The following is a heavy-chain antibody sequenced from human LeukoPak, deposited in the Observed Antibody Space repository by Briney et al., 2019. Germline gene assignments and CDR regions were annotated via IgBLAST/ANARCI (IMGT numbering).Heavy chain of an antibody. CDR2: IYYSGST. V-gene: IGHV4-59*01. CDR3: ARGFLWFGELSLDY. Sequence: SETLSLTCTVSGGSISSYYWSWIRQPPGKGLEWIRYIYYSGSTNYNPSLKSRVTISVDTSKNQFSLKLSSVTAADTAVYYCARGFLWFGELSLDYWGQGTLVTVSS. CDR1: GGSISSYY. J-gene: IGHJ4*02. D-gene: IGHD3-10*01.